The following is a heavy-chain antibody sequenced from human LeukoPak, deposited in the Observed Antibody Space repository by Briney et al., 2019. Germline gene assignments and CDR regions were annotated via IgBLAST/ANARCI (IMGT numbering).Heavy chain of an antibody. CDR2: IYYSGST. CDR1: GGSFSGYY. D-gene: IGHD3-22*01. Sequence: SETLPLTCAVYGGSFSGYYWSWIRQPPGKGLEWIGYIYYSGSTNYNPSLKSRVTISVDTSKNQFSLKLSSVTAADTAVYYCARVLYYDSSGYYSYDAFDIWGQGTMVTVSS. J-gene: IGHJ3*02. V-gene: IGHV4-59*01. CDR3: ARVLYYDSSGYYSYDAFDI.